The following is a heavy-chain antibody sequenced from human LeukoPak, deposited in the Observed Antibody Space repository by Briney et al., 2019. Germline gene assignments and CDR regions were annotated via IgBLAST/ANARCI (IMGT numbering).Heavy chain of an antibody. CDR2: INPNSGGT. Sequence: ASVKVSCKASGYTFTGYYMHWVRQAPGQGLEWMGWINPNSGGTNYAQKFQGRVTMTRDTSISTAYMELSRLRSDDTAVYYRARVRSLYGSGWYYFDYWGQGTLVTVSS. D-gene: IGHD6-19*01. CDR3: ARVRSLYGSGWYYFDY. CDR1: GYTFTGYY. J-gene: IGHJ4*02. V-gene: IGHV1-2*02.